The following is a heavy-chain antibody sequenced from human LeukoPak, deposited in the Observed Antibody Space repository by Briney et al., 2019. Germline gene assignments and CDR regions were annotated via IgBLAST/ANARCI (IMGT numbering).Heavy chain of an antibody. Sequence: GGSLRLSCAASGFTFSSYAMHWVRQAPGKGLEWVAVISYDGSNKYYADSVKGRFTISRDNSKNTLYLQMNSLRAEDTAVYYCARDFYSSGWHYFDYWGQGTLVTVSS. D-gene: IGHD6-19*01. CDR3: ARDFYSSGWHYFDY. J-gene: IGHJ4*02. CDR1: GFTFSSYA. V-gene: IGHV3-30-3*01. CDR2: ISYDGSNK.